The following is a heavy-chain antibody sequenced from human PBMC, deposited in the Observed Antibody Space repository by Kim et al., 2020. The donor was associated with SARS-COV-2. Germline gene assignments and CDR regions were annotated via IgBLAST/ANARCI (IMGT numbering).Heavy chain of an antibody. CDR1: GYTLTELS. Sequence: ASVKVSCKVSGYTLTELSMHWVRQAPGKGLEWMGVFDPEDGETIYAQKFQGRVTMTEDTSTDTAYMELSSLRSEDTAVYYCATTSVVIKSHWFDPWGQGTLVTVSS. CDR2: FDPEDGET. V-gene: IGHV1-24*01. D-gene: IGHD3-22*01. CDR3: ATTSVVIKSHWFDP. J-gene: IGHJ5*02.